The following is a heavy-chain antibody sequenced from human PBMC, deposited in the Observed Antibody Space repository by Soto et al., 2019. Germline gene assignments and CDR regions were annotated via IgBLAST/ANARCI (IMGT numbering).Heavy chain of an antibody. Sequence: GLTSSDHYMSRILQATRKGLEWVSVIYSGGSTYYADSVKGRFTTSRDNSKNTLYLQMNSLRAEDTAVYYCASHSPHYYDSSGYPDAFDIWGQGTMVTVSS. CDR3: ASHSPHYYDSSGYPDAFDI. CDR1: GLTSSDHY. V-gene: IGHV3-53*01. CDR2: IYSGGST. D-gene: IGHD3-22*01. J-gene: IGHJ3*02.